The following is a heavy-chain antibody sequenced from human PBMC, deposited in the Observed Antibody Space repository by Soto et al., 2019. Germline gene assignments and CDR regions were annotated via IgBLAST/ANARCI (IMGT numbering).Heavy chain of an antibody. CDR3: AHDRDYYGSGSYFDY. J-gene: IGHJ4*02. CDR2: IYWNDDK. V-gene: IGHV2-5*01. CDR1: GFSLSTSGVG. Sequence: GSGPTLVNPTQTLTLTCTFSGFSLSTSGVGVGWIRQPPGKALEWLALIYWNDDKRYSPSLKSRLTITKNTTKNQVVLTMTNMEPVYTATYYCAHDRDYYGSGSYFDYWGQGTLVTVSS. D-gene: IGHD3-10*01.